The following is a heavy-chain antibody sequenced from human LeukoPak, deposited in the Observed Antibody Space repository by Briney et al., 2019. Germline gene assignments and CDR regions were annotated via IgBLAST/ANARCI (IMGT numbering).Heavy chain of an antibody. V-gene: IGHV3-15*01. J-gene: IGHJ3*02. CDR2: IKSKTDGGTT. D-gene: IGHD2-2*02. CDR3: TTDIAVPAAIPFAFDI. Sequence: GGSLRLSCAASGFNFSNAWMSWVRQAPGKGLEWVGRIKSKTDGGTTDYAAPVKGRFTISRDDSKNTLYLQMNSLKTEYTAVYYCTTDIAVPAAIPFAFDIWGQGTMVTVSS. CDR1: GFNFSNAW.